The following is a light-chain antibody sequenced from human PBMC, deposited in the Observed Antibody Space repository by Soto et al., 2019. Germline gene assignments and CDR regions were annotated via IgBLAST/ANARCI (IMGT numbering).Light chain of an antibody. CDR2: AAS. Sequence: DIQMTQSPSSLSASVGDRVTITCRASQSIGRFLNWYQQKPGKAPALPIYAASSLQSGVPSRFSGSGSGTDFTLTISSLQPEDFATYYCQQSYSPPPITFGQGTRLEIK. J-gene: IGKJ5*01. CDR1: QSIGRF. V-gene: IGKV1-39*01. CDR3: QQSYSPPPIT.